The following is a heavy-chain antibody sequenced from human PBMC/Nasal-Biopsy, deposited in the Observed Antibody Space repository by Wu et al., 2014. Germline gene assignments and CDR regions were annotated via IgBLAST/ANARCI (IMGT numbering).Heavy chain of an antibody. CDR3: ARAKPSGGYYYGMDV. J-gene: IGHJ6*02. V-gene: IGHV4-31*03. CDR1: GGSISSGGYY. Sequence: TLSLTCTVSGGSISSGGYYWSWIRQHPGKGLEWIGYIYYSGSTYYNPSLKSRVTISVDTSKNQFSLKLSSVTAADTPVYYCARAKPSGGYYYGMDVWGQGTTVTVSS. D-gene: IGHD4-23*01. CDR2: IYYSGST.